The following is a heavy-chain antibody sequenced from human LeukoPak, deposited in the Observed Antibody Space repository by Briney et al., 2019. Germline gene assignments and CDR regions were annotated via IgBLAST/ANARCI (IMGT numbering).Heavy chain of an antibody. CDR1: GGTFSSYA. J-gene: IGHJ4*02. CDR2: IIPILGIA. D-gene: IGHD5-12*01. Sequence: GSSVKVSCKASGGTFSSYAISWVRQAPGQGLEWMGRIIPILGIANYAQKFQGRVTITADKSTSTAYMELSSLRSEGTAVYYCARGRDGYKFILDYWGQGTLVTVSS. V-gene: IGHV1-69*04. CDR3: ARGRDGYKFILDY.